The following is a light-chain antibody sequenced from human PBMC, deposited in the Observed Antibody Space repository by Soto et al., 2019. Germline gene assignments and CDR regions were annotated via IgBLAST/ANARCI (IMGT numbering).Light chain of an antibody. CDR2: DAA. CDR1: QSISNW. Sequence: DIQMTQSPSTLSASVGDRVTITCRASQSISNWVAWYQQKPGKAPKLLIYDAANLESGVPSRFSGSASGTEFTLTLSSLQPDDFATYYCQQYSTYSRTFGQGTKVDIK. CDR3: QQYSTYSRT. V-gene: IGKV1-5*01. J-gene: IGKJ1*01.